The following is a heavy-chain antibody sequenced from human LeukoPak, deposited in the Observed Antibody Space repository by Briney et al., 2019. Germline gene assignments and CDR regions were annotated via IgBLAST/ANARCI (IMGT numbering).Heavy chain of an antibody. CDR2: IYYSGST. Sequence: SETLSLTCTVSGGSLSSYYWSWIRQPPGKGLEWIGYIYYSGSTNYNPSLKSRVTISVDTSKNQFSLKLSSVTAADTAVYYCARVHISPTDYDFWSGYYTFDYWGQGTLVTVSS. V-gene: IGHV4-59*01. J-gene: IGHJ4*02. CDR3: ARVHISPTDYDFWSGYYTFDY. D-gene: IGHD3-3*01. CDR1: GGSLSSYY.